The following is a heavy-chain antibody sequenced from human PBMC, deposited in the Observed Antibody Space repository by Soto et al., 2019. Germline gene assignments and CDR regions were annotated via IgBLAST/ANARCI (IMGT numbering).Heavy chain of an antibody. D-gene: IGHD2-15*01. CDR3: VRYGGKPLDY. CDR1: GYTFSRYW. J-gene: IGHJ4*02. V-gene: IGHV5-51*01. CDR2: IHCDDSDT. Sequence: DVQLVQSGAAVKKPGESLRISCKGSGYTFSRYWIGWVRQMPGKGLEWVGIIHCDDSDTEYSPPFEGQVTTPADKPISRAYLKWRGLRASNPATFYGVRYGGKPLDYGGQGSLVTVSS.